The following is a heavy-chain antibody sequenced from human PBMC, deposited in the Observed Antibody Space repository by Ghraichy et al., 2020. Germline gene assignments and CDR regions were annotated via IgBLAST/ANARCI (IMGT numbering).Heavy chain of an antibody. Sequence: SETLSLTCTVSGGSISSYYWNWIRQPPGKGLEWIGYIYYTGSTNYSPSLKSRVTISVDTSKNQFSLKLSSVPAADKAVYYCARGETSSSSFIEYWGQGTLVSVSS. V-gene: IGHV4-59*01. J-gene: IGHJ4*01. CDR1: GGSISSYY. CDR3: ARGETSSSSFIEY. D-gene: IGHD6-6*01. CDR2: IYYTGST.